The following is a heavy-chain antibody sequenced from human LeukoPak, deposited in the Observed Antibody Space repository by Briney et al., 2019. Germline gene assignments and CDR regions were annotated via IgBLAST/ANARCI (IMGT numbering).Heavy chain of an antibody. Sequence: ASVKLSCKASGYTCTSYYINWVRQATGQGLEWMGWMNPNSGNTGYAQKFQGRATMTRNTSISTAYMELSSLRSEDTAVYYCARYGIVTYYDFWSGYYWFDPWGQGTLATVSS. J-gene: IGHJ5*02. D-gene: IGHD3-3*01. V-gene: IGHV1-8*01. CDR1: GYTCTSYY. CDR3: ARYGIVTYYDFWSGYYWFDP. CDR2: MNPNSGNT.